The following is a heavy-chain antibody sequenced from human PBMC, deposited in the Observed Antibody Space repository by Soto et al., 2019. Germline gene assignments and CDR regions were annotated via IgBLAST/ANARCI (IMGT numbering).Heavy chain of an antibody. V-gene: IGHV1-24*01. CDR1: GYTLTELS. Sequence: ASVKGSCKVSGYTLTELSMHWLLQAPGKGLEWMGGFDPEGGETIYAQKFQGRVTMTEDTSTDTAYMELSSLRSEDTAVYYCATDQSSDLRYFDYWGQGTLVTVSS. D-gene: IGHD3-3*01. J-gene: IGHJ4*02. CDR2: FDPEGGET. CDR3: ATDQSSDLRYFDY.